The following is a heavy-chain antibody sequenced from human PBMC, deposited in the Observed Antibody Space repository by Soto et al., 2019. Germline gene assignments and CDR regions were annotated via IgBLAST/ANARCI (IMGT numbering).Heavy chain of an antibody. CDR1: GFTFTSSG. Sequence: SVKVCCKASGFTFTSSGVQWVRQARGQRLEWIGWIVVGSGNTNYAQKFQERVTITRDMSTSTAYMELSSLRSEDTAVYYCAGFAYYDFWSGYYNDYWGQGTLVTVS. D-gene: IGHD3-3*01. V-gene: IGHV1-58*01. J-gene: IGHJ4*02. CDR3: AGFAYYDFWSGYYNDY. CDR2: IVVGSGNT.